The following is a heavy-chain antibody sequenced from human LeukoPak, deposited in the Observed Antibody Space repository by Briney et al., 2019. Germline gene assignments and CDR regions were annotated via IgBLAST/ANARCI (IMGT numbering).Heavy chain of an antibody. V-gene: IGHV4-59*08. Sequence: SETLSLTCTVSGGPISSSYWSWIRQPPGKGLEWIGYVYSSGSTNYNPSLRSRVTISIDTSKNQFSLKLSSVTAADTAVYFCARQVNTSGWRDAFEIWGQGTMVTVSS. CDR2: VYSSGST. J-gene: IGHJ3*02. D-gene: IGHD6-19*01. CDR3: ARQVNTSGWRDAFEI. CDR1: GGPISSSY.